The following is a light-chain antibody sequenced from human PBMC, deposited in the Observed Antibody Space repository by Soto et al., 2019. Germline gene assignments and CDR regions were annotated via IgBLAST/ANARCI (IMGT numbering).Light chain of an antibody. J-gene: IGKJ1*01. Sequence: IQMTQYKSSLSAIAGDRVTIACRASQDIGNDLGWYQQMQGKAPKLLIFAASTLQSGVSSRFSGSGSGTHFTLTIGNLQPEDAATYYCLHDHTYPWTFGQGTKVDIK. CDR2: AAS. CDR1: QDIGND. V-gene: IGKV1-6*01. CDR3: LHDHTYPWT.